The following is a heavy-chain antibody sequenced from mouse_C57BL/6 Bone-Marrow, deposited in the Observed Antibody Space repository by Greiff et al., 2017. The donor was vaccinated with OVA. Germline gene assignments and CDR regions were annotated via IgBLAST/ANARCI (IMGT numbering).Heavy chain of an antibody. D-gene: IGHD2-2*01. V-gene: IGHV1-54*01. J-gene: IGHJ4*01. Sequence: QVQLQQSGAELVRPGTSVKVSCKASGYAFTNYLIEWVKQRPGQGLEWIGVIIPGSGGTNYNEKFKGKATLTADKSSSTAYMQLSSLTSEDSAVYFCARNGFYAMDYWGQGTSVTVSS. CDR1: GYAFTNYL. CDR2: IIPGSGGT. CDR3: ARNGFYAMDY.